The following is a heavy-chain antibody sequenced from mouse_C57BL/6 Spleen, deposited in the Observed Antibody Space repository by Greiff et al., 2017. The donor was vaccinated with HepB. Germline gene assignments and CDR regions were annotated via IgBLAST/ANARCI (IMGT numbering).Heavy chain of an antibody. J-gene: IGHJ2*01. CDR2: INPNYGTT. CDR1: GYSFTDYN. D-gene: IGHD1-1*01. V-gene: IGHV1-39*01. Sequence: VQLKESGPELVKPGASVKISCKASGYSFTDYNMNWVKQSNGKSLEWIGVINPNYGTTSYNQKFKGKATLTVDQSSSTAYMQLNSLTSEDSAVYYCAPSITTVASYYFDYWGQGTTLTVSS. CDR3: APSITTVASYYFDY.